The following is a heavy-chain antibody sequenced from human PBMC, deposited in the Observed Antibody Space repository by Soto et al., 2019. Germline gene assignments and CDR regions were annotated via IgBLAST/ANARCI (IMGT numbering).Heavy chain of an antibody. CDR1: GFTFSRYG. V-gene: IGHV3-33*03. CDR3: AQGDTSDPYHY. J-gene: IGHJ4*02. CDR2: VWYDGSNK. D-gene: IGHD3-22*01. Sequence: GGSLRLSCEGSGFTFSRYGIHWVRQAPGKGLEWVAVVWYDGSNKYYADSVKGRFTISKDNTKNTVYLQMNSLRAEDTAVYYCAQGDTSDPYHYWSQGTLVTVS.